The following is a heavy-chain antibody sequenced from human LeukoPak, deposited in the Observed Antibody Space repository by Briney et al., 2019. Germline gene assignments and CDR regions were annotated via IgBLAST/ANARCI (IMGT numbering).Heavy chain of an antibody. CDR2: INHGGSI. CDR1: GGSFSGYY. Sequence: SETLSLTCAVSGGSFSGYYWSWIRQPPGKGLVWIGEINHGGSINYNPSLKSRVTISVDTSKNQFSLKLSSVTAADTAVYYCARSEGYSANDRSDYWGQGTLVTASS. CDR3: ARSEGYSANDRSDY. V-gene: IGHV4-34*01. J-gene: IGHJ4*02. D-gene: IGHD5-12*01.